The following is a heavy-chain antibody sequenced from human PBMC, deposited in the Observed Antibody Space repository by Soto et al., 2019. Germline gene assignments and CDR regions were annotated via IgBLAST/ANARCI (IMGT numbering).Heavy chain of an antibody. CDR1: GFTFSSYA. CDR2: ISYDGSNK. D-gene: IGHD2-2*01. V-gene: IGHV3-30-3*01. J-gene: IGHJ4*02. CDR3: ARDHSGVVLSGVDY. Sequence: GGSLRLSCAASGFTFSSYAMHWVRQAPGKGLEWVAVISYDGSNKYYADSVKGRFTISRDNSKNTLYLQMNSLRAEDTAVYYCARDHSGVVLSGVDYWGQGTLVTVSS.